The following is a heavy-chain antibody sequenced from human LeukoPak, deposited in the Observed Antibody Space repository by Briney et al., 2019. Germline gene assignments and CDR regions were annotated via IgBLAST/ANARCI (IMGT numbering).Heavy chain of an antibody. D-gene: IGHD3-22*01. CDR3: ARNRGMYYYDSSGYYYSYYYYMDV. J-gene: IGHJ6*03. CDR2: IDWDDDK. CDR1: GFSLSTSGMC. V-gene: IGHV2-70*11. Sequence: SGPALVKPTQTLTLTCTFSGFSLSTSGMCVSWIRQPPGKALEWLARIDWDDDKYYSTSLKTRLTISKDTSKNQVVLTMTNMDPVDTATYYCARNRGMYYYDSSGYYYSYYYYMDVWGKGTTVTVFS.